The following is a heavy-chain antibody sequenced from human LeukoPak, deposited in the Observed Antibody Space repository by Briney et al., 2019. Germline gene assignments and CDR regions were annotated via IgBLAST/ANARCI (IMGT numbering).Heavy chain of an antibody. CDR1: GFAFSSYA. Sequence: GGSLRLSCAASGFAFSSYAMSWVRQPPGKGLEWVATISATSGTIFYADSVKGRFTISRGNSKNTLYLQMNSLRAEDTAVYYCAKALIGTGGYFQHWGHGALVTVSS. CDR2: ISATSGTI. J-gene: IGHJ1*01. D-gene: IGHD1-1*01. CDR3: AKALIGTGGYFQH. V-gene: IGHV3-23*01.